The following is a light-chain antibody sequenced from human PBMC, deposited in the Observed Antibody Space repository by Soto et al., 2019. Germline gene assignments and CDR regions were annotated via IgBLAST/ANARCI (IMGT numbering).Light chain of an antibody. CDR1: SSDVGGYKY. CDR2: EVT. Sequence: QSALTQPASVSGSPGQSITISCTGTSSDVGGYKYVSWYQQHPGKTPKLMIYEVTNRPSGVSNRFSGSKSGNTASLTISGLQAEDEADYYCNSYTRSRTLDVVGTGTKLTVL. CDR3: NSYTRSRTLDV. J-gene: IGLJ1*01. V-gene: IGLV2-14*01.